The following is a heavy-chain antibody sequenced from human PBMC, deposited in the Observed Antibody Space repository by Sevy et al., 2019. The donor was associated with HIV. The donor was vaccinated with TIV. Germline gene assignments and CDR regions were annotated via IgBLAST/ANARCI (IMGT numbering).Heavy chain of an antibody. J-gene: IGHJ4*02. D-gene: IGHD6-19*01. CDR2: INGNGGRT. V-gene: IGHV3-20*04. Sequence: GGSLRLSCAASGFTFDDYGMSWVRQAPGKGLEWVSGINGNGGRTGYADSVKGRFTISRENAKNSLHLKMNSLRAEDTALYYCAREGDTSGWNDLYYFDYWGQGTPVTVSS. CDR1: GFTFDDYG. CDR3: AREGDTSGWNDLYYFDY.